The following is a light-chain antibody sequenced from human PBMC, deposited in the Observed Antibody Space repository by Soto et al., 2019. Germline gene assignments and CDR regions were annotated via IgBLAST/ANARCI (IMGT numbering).Light chain of an antibody. CDR1: QSVSSN. Sequence: EIVMTQSPATLSVSPGERATLSFRASQSVSSNLAWYQQKPGQAPRLLIYGASHRATGIPARFSGSGSGTDFTLTISSLEPEDFAVYYCQQRLHWPITFGQGTRLEIK. CDR3: QQRLHWPIT. CDR2: GAS. V-gene: IGKV3-11*01. J-gene: IGKJ5*01.